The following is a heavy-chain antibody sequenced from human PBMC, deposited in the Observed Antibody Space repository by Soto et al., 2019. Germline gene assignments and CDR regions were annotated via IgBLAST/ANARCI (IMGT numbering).Heavy chain of an antibody. CDR2: ITVYNGNT. D-gene: IGHD3-16*01. CDR1: GFAFTNYG. CDR3: ARRGYSYYYMDV. V-gene: IGHV1-18*01. J-gene: IGHJ6*03. Sequence: QVQLVQSGAEVKEPGASVKVSCKASGFAFTNYGFNWVRQAPGQGLEWVGGITVYNGNTDYAQKLQGRVTLTTDTSSTTAYMELRSLISDDTAMYYCARRGYSYYYMDVWGKGTAVTVSS.